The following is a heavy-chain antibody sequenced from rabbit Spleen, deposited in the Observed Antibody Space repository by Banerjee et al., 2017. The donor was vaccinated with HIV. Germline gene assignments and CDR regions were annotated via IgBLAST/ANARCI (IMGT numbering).Heavy chain of an antibody. V-gene: IGHV1S45*01. CDR1: GFDFSSGYD. D-gene: IGHD1-1*01. Sequence: QEQLEESGGGLVKPGASLTLTCTASGFDFSSGYDMCWVRQAPGKGLEWIGTIWTGSTSITWYANWALGRFTISKTSSTTVTLQLNSLTAADTATYFCARDPNYASGHYIYSFWGPGTLVTVS. CDR3: ARDPNYASGHYIYSF. CDR2: IWTGSTSIT. J-gene: IGHJ4*01.